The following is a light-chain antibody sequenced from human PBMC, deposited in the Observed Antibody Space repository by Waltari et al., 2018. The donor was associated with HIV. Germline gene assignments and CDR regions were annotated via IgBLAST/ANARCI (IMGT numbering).Light chain of an antibody. V-gene: IGKV3-15*01. CDR1: QSVSSN. J-gene: IGKJ2*01. CDR2: GAS. CDR3: QQYNNWPPYT. Sequence: EIVMTQSPATLSVSPGERATLSCRASQSVSSNLAWYQKKPGQAPRLLIYGASTRATGIPARVSGRGSGTEFTLTISSLQSEDFAVYYCQQYNNWPPYTFGQGTKLEIK.